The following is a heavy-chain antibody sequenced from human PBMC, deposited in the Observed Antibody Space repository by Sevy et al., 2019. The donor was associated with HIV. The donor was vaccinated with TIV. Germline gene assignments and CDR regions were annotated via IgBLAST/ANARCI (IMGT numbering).Heavy chain of an antibody. D-gene: IGHD3-3*01. J-gene: IGHJ4*02. CDR1: GYTFSSYY. Sequence: ASVKVSCKASGYTFSSYYMHWVRQAPGQGLEWMGIINPSGGSTSYAQKFQGRVTMTRDTSTSTVYMELSSLRSEDTVIYYCARDLTISGVIPDYWGQGTLVTVSS. CDR3: ARDLTISGVIPDY. V-gene: IGHV1-46*01. CDR2: INPSGGST.